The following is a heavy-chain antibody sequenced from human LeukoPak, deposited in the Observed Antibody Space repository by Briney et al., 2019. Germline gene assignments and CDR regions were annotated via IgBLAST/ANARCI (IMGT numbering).Heavy chain of an antibody. CDR1: GFTFSSYS. CDR2: ISSSSKTI. V-gene: IGHV3-48*01. Sequence: PGGSLRLSCAASGFTFSSYSMNCVRQAPGKGLEWVSYISSSSKTIYYADSVKGRFTISRDNAKNSLYLQMTSLRGEDSAVYYCARDQGIFDYWGQGTLVTVSS. J-gene: IGHJ4*02. CDR3: ARDQGIFDY.